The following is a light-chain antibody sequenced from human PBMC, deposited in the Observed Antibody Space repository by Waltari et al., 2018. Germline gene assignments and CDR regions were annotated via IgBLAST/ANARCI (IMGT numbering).Light chain of an antibody. CDR2: DVS. CDR1: SSYFGAYNY. V-gene: IGLV2-11*01. Sequence: QSALTQPRSVSGSPGQSVTISCTGTSSYFGAYNYVSCYQQHPGKAPKLMIYDVSKRPSGVPDRFSGSKSGNTASLTISGLRAEDEADYYCCSYAGSYTSLFGGGTKLTVL. CDR3: CSYAGSYTSL. J-gene: IGLJ2*01.